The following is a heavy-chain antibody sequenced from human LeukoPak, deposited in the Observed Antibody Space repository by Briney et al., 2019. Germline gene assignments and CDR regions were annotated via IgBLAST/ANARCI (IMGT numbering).Heavy chain of an antibody. J-gene: IGHJ4*02. CDR1: GFTFTSSA. CDR2: SVVGSGNT. Sequence: TSVKVSCKASGFTFTSSAVQWVRQARGQRLEWIGWSVVGSGNTNYAQKFQERVTITRDMSTSTAYMELSSLRSEDTAVYYCAVLSSGWPFDYWGQGTLVTVSS. CDR3: AVLSSGWPFDY. V-gene: IGHV1-58*01. D-gene: IGHD6-19*01.